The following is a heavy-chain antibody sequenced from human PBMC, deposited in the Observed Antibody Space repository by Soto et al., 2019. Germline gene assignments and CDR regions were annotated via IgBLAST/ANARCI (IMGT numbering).Heavy chain of an antibody. CDR1: GGSFSGYY. V-gene: IGHV4-34*01. D-gene: IGHD3-22*01. CDR2: INHSGST. CDR3: ASGPYYDSSGYYSPY. J-gene: IGHJ4*02. Sequence: QVQLQQWGAGLLKPSETLSLTCAVYGGSFSGYYWSWIRQPPGKGLEWIGEINHSGSTNYNPSLKGRVTISVDTSKNQFSLKLSSVTAADTAVYYCASGPYYDSSGYYSPYWGQGTLVTVSS.